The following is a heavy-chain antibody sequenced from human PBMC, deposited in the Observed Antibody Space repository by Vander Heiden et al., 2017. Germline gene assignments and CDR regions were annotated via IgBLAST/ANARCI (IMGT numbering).Heavy chain of an antibody. Sequence: EVQLLESGGGLVQPGGSLRLSCAASGFTFSSYAMSWVRQAPGKGLEWVSAISGSGGSTYYADSGKGRFNISRDNSKNTLYMQMNRLRAEDTAVYYCAKATARSPLAAQFDYWGQGTLVTVYS. CDR2: ISGSGGST. J-gene: IGHJ4*02. CDR3: AKATARSPLAAQFDY. D-gene: IGHD3-3*02. CDR1: GFTFSSYA. V-gene: IGHV3-23*01.